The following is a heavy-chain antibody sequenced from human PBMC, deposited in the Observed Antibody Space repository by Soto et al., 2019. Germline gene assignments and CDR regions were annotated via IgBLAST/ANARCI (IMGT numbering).Heavy chain of an antibody. CDR1: GGSISSGGYS. D-gene: IGHD2-15*01. CDR3: ARGTPLGY. J-gene: IGHJ4*02. V-gene: IGHV4-30-2*01. Sequence: SEALSLACPVSGGSISSGGYSWSWIRQPPGKGLECIGYIYHSGSTYYSPSLKSRVTISVDRSKNQFSLKLSSVTAADTAVYCCARGTPLGYWGQG. CDR2: IYHSGST.